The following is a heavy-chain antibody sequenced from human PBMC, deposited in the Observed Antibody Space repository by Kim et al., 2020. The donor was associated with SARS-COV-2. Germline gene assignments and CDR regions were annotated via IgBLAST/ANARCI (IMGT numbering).Heavy chain of an antibody. CDR3: AKDMRASVGDAFDI. D-gene: IGHD1-26*01. CDR1: GFTFGNYA. J-gene: IGHJ3*02. V-gene: IGHV3-9*01. Sequence: GGSLRLSCAASGFTFGNYAMHWVRQAPGKGLEWVSGISWNSGSIGYADSVKGRFTISRDNAKNSLYLQMNSLRAEDTALYYCAKDMRASVGDAFDIWGQGTMVTVSS. CDR2: ISWNSGSI.